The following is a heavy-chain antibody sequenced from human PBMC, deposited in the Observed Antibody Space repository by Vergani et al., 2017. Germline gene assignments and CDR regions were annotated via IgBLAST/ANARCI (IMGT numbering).Heavy chain of an antibody. CDR1: GFTFDDYA. V-gene: IGHV3-9*01. CDR3: AKHMGWELLLGVGAFDI. Sequence: EVQLVESGGGLVQPGRSLRLSCAASGFTFDDYAMHWVRQAPGKGLEWVSGISWNSGSIGYADSVKGRFTISRDNAKNSLYLQMNSLRAEDTALYYCAKHMGWELLLGVGAFDIWGQGTMVTVSS. J-gene: IGHJ3*02. CDR2: ISWNSGSI. D-gene: IGHD1-26*01.